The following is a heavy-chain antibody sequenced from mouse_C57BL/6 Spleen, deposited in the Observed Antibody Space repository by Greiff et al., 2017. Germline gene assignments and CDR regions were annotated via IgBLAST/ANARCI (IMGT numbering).Heavy chain of an antibody. CDR1: GYTFTSYW. V-gene: IGHV1-53*01. CDR3: ARWGYLQSPCFDY. CDR2: INPSNGGT. Sequence: QVQLQQPGTELVKPGASVKLSCKASGYTFTSYWMHWVQQRPGQGLEWIGNINPSNGGTNYNEKFKSKATLTVDKSSSTAYMQLSSLTSEDSAVYYCARWGYLQSPCFDYWGQGTTLTVSS. J-gene: IGHJ2*01.